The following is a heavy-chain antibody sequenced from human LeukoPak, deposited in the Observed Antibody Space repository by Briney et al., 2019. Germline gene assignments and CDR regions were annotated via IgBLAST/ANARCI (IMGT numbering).Heavy chain of an antibody. CDR2: IYSGGST. CDR1: GFTFSSNY. V-gene: IGHV3-53*01. CDR3: ARDQDGAATFDY. J-gene: IGHJ4*02. D-gene: IGHD6-13*01. Sequence: GGSLRLSCAASGFTFSSNYMSWVRQAPGKGLEWVSVIYSGGSTYYADSVKGRFTISRDDSKNTLYLQMNSLRAEDTAVYYCARDQDGAATFDYWGQGTLVTVSS.